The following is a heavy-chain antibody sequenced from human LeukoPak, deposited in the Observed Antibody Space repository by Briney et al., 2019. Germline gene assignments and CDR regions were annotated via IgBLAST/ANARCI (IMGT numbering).Heavy chain of an antibody. CDR1: GGSISSYY. V-gene: IGHV4-59*08. J-gene: IGHJ6*02. CDR2: IYYSGST. Sequence: PSETLSLTCTVSGGSISSYYWSWIRQPPGKGLEWIGYIYYSGSTNYNPCLKSRVTISVDTSKNQFSLKLSSVTAADTAVYYCARMVRAPYGMDVWGQGTTVTVSS. D-gene: IGHD3-10*01. CDR3: ARMVRAPYGMDV.